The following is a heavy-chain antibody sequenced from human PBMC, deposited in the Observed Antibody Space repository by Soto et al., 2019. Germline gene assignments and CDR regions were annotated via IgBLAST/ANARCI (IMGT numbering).Heavy chain of an antibody. J-gene: IGHJ4*02. Sequence: PGGSLRLSCAASGFTFSTYAMSWVRQAPGKGLEWVSTIDNSGGITYYADSVKGRFTISRDNSKNTLYLQMNSLRAEDTAVYYCAKGGYNHGFIFDCWGQGTLVTVSS. CDR1: GFTFSTYA. V-gene: IGHV3-23*05. D-gene: IGHD5-18*01. CDR2: IDNSGGIT. CDR3: AKGGYNHGFIFDC.